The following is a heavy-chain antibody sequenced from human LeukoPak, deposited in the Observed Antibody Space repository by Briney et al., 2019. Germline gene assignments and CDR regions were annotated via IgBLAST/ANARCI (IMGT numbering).Heavy chain of an antibody. Sequence: ASVKVSCKASGYTFTGYYMHWVRQAPGQGLEWMGWINPNSGGTNYAQKFQGRVTMTRDTSISTAYMELSRLRSDDTAVYYCARAVPDEGEQWLVRGRSWFDPWGQGTLVTVSS. CDR2: INPNSGGT. CDR1: GYTFTGYY. D-gene: IGHD6-19*01. J-gene: IGHJ5*02. CDR3: ARAVPDEGEQWLVRGRSWFDP. V-gene: IGHV1-2*02.